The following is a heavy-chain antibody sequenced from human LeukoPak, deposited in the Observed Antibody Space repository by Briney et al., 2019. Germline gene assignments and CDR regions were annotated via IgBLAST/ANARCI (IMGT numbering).Heavy chain of an antibody. J-gene: IGHJ4*02. CDR1: GFTFSNAW. D-gene: IGHD7-27*01. CDR3: TTGTWGFGDF. CDR2: IRSKAGGGTT. Sequence: PGGSLRLSCAASGFTFSNAWLSWVRQAPGKGLAWVGRIRSKAGGGTTDYAAPVKGRFTISRDDSKNTLYLQMNSLKIEDIGVYYCTTGTWGFGDFWGQGTLVTVSS. V-gene: IGHV3-15*01.